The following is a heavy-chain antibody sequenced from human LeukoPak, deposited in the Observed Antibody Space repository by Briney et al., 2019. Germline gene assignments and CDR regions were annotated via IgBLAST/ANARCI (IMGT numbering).Heavy chain of an antibody. D-gene: IGHD1-1*01. CDR3: ATGTPLDV. CDR2: INHSGST. V-gene: IGHV4-34*01. J-gene: IGHJ6*02. CDR1: GGSFSGYY. Sequence: PSETLSLTCAVYGGSFSGYYWSWIRQPAGKGLEWIGEINHSGSTNYNPSLKSRVTISVDTSKNQFSLKLSSVTAADTAVYYCATGTPLDVWGQGTTVTVSS.